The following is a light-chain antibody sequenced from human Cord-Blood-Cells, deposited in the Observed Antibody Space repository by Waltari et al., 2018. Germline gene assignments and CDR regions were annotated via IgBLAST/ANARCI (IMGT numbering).Light chain of an antibody. CDR3: SSYTSSSTLV. V-gene: IGLV2-14*01. CDR2: DVS. CDR1: RRDVGGYNY. J-gene: IGLJ2*01. Sequence: QSALTQPASVSGSPGQSLTISCTGTRRDVGGYNYVSWYQQHPGKAPKRMIYDVSNRPSGVSNRFSGSKSGNTASLTISGLQAEDEADYYCSSYTSSSTLVFGGGTKLTVL.